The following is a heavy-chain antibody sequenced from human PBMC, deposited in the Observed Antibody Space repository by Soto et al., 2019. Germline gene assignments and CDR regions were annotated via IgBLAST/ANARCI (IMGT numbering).Heavy chain of an antibody. J-gene: IGHJ4*02. CDR2: INHSGST. CDR3: ARAPRGSYRDY. Sequence: QVQLQQWGAGLLKPSETLSLTCAVYGGSFSGYYWSWIRQPPGKGLEWIGEINHSGSTNYNPSLKSRVTISVDTFKNQFSLKLSSVTAADTAVYYCARAPRGSYRDYWGQGTLVTVSS. CDR1: GGSFSGYY. V-gene: IGHV4-34*01. D-gene: IGHD1-26*01.